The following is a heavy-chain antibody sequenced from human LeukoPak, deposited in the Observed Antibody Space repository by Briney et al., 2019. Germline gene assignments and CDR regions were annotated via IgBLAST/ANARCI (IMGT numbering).Heavy chain of an antibody. Sequence: GGSLRLSCAASGFMFSTYWMSWVRQAPGKGLEWVANMNQDGSEKYYVDSVKGRFTISRDNAKNSLFLQMHSLRAEDTAVYYCAGDPPGTAVAGYDYWGQGTLVTVSS. J-gene: IGHJ4*02. V-gene: IGHV3-7*01. D-gene: IGHD6-19*01. CDR1: GFMFSTYW. CDR3: AGDPPGTAVAGYDY. CDR2: MNQDGSEK.